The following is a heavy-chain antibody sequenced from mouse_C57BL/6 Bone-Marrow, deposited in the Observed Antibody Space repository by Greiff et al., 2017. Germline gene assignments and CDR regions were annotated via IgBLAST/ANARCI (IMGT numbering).Heavy chain of an antibody. D-gene: IGHD1-1*01. CDR3: ARRGGKVATDWYFDV. J-gene: IGHJ1*03. Sequence: QVQLQQSDAELVKPGASVKISCKVSGYTFTDHTIHWMKQRPEQGLEWIGLIYPRDGSTKYNEKFKGKATLTADKSSSTAYMQLNSLTSEDSAVYFCARRGGKVATDWYFDVWGTGTTVTVSS. V-gene: IGHV1-78*01. CDR2: IYPRDGST. CDR1: GYTFTDHT.